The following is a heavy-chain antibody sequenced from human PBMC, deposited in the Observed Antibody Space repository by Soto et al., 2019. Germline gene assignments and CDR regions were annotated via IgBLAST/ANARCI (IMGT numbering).Heavy chain of an antibody. V-gene: IGHV3-30-3*01. CDR1: GFTFSIYA. J-gene: IGHJ6*01. CDR2: ISYDGSNK. CDR3: ARELTAMAAYYYYGMDV. D-gene: IGHD5-18*01. Sequence: PWGSLLLSCASSGFTFSIYAMPWVRQAPGKGLEWVAVISYDGSNKYYADSVKGRFTISRDNSKNTLYLQMNSLRAEDTAVYYCARELTAMAAYYYYGMDVWGQGTTVTVSS.